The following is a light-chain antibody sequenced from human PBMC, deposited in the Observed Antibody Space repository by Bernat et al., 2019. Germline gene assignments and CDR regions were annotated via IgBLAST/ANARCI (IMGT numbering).Light chain of an antibody. J-gene: IGLJ2*01. V-gene: IGLV1-47*01. CDR2: RCN. CDR3: QAWDGTTDVV. CDR1: SSNIVSNY. Sequence: QSVLTQPPSASGTPGQRSPIPCSGSSSNIVSNYVYWYQQLPGTAPTLLISRCNQRPSAIPERFSGSNSGNTATLTISGTQAMDEGDYYCQAWDGTTDVVFGGGTKLTVL.